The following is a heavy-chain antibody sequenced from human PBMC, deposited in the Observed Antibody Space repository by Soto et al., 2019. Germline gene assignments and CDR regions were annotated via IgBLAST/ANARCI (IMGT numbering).Heavy chain of an antibody. CDR2: IDPSGSQT. CDR3: ARQIYDSDTGPNFQYYFES. Sequence: HGESLKISCKGSGYSFAGYWITWVRQKPGKGLEWMGRIDPSGSQTYYSPSFRGHVTISVTKSITTVFLQWSSLRASDTAMYYCARQIYDSDTGPNFQYYFESWGQGTPVTVSS. D-gene: IGHD3-22*01. CDR1: GYSFAGYW. V-gene: IGHV5-10-1*01. J-gene: IGHJ4*02.